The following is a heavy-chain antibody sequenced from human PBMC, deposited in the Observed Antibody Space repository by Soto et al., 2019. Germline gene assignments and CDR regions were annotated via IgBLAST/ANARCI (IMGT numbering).Heavy chain of an antibody. CDR3: ATYDSSDYYSGSPIGWFDP. V-gene: IGHV4-31*03. Sequence: QVQLQESGPGLVKPSQTLSLTCTVSGGSISSGGYYWSWIRQHPGKGLEWIGYIYYSGSTYNNPSLKSRVTISVDTSKNQFSLKLSSVTAADTAVYYCATYDSSDYYSGSPIGWFDPWGQGTLVTVSS. CDR1: GGSISSGGYY. D-gene: IGHD3-22*01. CDR2: IYYSGST. J-gene: IGHJ5*02.